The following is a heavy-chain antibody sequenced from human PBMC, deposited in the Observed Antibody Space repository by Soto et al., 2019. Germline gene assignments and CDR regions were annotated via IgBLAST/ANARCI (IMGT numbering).Heavy chain of an antibody. Sequence: SETLSLTCAVYGGSFSGYYWSWIRQPPGKGLEWIGEINHSGSTNYNPSLKSRVTISVDTSKNQFSLKLSSVTAADTAVYYCARDLGHRYYDFWSGYRGLEKWWVPDAFDIWGQATMVTVSS. CDR1: GGSFSGYY. CDR2: INHSGST. D-gene: IGHD3-3*01. J-gene: IGHJ3*02. V-gene: IGHV4-34*01. CDR3: ARDLGHRYYDFWSGYRGLEKWWVPDAFDI.